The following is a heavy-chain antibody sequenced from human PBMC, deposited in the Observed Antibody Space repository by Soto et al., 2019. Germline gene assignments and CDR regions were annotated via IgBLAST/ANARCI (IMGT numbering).Heavy chain of an antibody. CDR1: GGSISSYY. CDR2: IYYSGST. V-gene: IGHV4-59*01. CDR3: ARDLSGYGPKGMDV. Sequence: SETLSLTCTVSGGSISSYYWSWIRQPPGKGLEWIGYIYYSGSTNYNPSLKSRVTISVDTSKNQFSLKLSSVTAADTAVYYCARDLSGYGPKGMDVWGEGTTVPVYS. D-gene: IGHD5-12*01. J-gene: IGHJ6*04.